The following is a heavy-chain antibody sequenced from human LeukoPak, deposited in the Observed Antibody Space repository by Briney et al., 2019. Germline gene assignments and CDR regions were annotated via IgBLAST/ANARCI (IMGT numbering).Heavy chain of an antibody. CDR1: GFTFSSYA. D-gene: IGHD3-22*01. CDR3: AKVSELDYYDTSGRGAFDI. Sequence: GGSLRLSCAASGFTFSSYAMSWVRQAPGKGLEWVSAISGSGGSTYYADSVKGRFTISRDNSKNTLYLQMNSLRAEDTAVYYCAKVSELDYYDTSGRGAFDIWAQGTMVTVSS. V-gene: IGHV3-23*01. CDR2: ISGSGGST. J-gene: IGHJ3*02.